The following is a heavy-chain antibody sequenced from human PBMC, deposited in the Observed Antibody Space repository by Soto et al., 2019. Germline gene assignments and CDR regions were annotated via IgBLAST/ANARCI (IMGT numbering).Heavy chain of an antibody. CDR1: GGTFSSYA. V-gene: IGHV1-69*01. CDR3: ARDQVWDDSSGYYNAFDI. J-gene: IGHJ3*02. CDR2: IIPIFGTA. D-gene: IGHD3-22*01. Sequence: QVQLVQSGAEVKKPGSSVKVSCKASGGTFSSYAISWVRQAPGQGLEWMGGIIPIFGTANYAQKFQGRVTITAEESTSTAYMELSSLRSEDTAVYYCARDQVWDDSSGYYNAFDIWGQGTMVTVSS.